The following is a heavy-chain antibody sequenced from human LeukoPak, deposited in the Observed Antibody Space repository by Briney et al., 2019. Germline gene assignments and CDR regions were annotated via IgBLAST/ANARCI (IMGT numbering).Heavy chain of an antibody. CDR1: GFTFSSYG. V-gene: IGHV3-30*02. Sequence: GGSLRLSCAASGFTFSSYGMHWVRQAPGKGLEWVAFIRYDGSNKYYADSVKGRFTISRDNSKNTLYLQMNSLRAEDTAVYYCAKVAFGITGTTNYWGQGTLVTVSS. CDR2: IRYDGSNK. CDR3: AKVAFGITGTTNY. J-gene: IGHJ4*02. D-gene: IGHD1-7*01.